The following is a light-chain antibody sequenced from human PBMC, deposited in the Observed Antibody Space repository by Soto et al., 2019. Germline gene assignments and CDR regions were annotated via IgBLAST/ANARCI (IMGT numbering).Light chain of an antibody. CDR1: QSIGSN. CDR3: QQYNDWPPYT. V-gene: IGKV3-15*01. J-gene: IGKJ2*01. Sequence: EVLMTQSQGILSVSPGERVTVSCRASQSIGSNLAWYQQKPGQAPRLLIYGASTRVIGVPDRFSGGRSGTEFTLTISSLQSEDIAVYFCQQYNDWPPYTFGQGTKLEIK. CDR2: GAS.